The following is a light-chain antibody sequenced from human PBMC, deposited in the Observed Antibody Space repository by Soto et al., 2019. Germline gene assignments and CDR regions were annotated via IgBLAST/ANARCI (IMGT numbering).Light chain of an antibody. CDR3: QQNTSWPQRT. J-gene: IGKJ1*01. Sequence: EIVLTQSPGTLSLSPGERATLSCRASQSVTTYLASYQQRPGRARRLLIYDASSRATGIPDRFSGSGSGEDFTHTISRQEAEDSAVYYCQQNTSWPQRTFGHGTKVEVK. V-gene: IGKV3-11*01. CDR1: QSVTTY. CDR2: DAS.